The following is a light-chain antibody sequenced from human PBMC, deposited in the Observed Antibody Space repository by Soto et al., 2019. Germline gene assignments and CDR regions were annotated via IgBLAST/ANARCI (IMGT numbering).Light chain of an antibody. V-gene: IGKV2D-29*01. Sequence: DIVMTQTPLSLSVTPGQPASISCKSXXXXXXXXXXXYLFWYLLKPGQPPQVLIYEVSNRFPGVPDRFSGSGSGTDFTLKISXVEAEDVGVYYCMQSIRFRTFGQGTKLEIK. CDR3: MQSIRFRT. J-gene: IGKJ2*01. CDR1: XXXXXXXXXXY. CDR2: EVS.